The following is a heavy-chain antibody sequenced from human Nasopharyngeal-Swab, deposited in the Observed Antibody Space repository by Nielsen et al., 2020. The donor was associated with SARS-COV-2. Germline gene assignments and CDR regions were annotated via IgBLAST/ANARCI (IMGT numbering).Heavy chain of an antibody. CDR2: MNPNSGNT. J-gene: IGHJ6*03. V-gene: IGHV1-8*01. CDR3: ARGGEGVVVPAAIMGGTYYYYYYMDV. Sequence: ASVKVSCKASGYTFTSYDINWVRQATGQGLEWMGWMNPNSGNTGYAQKFQGRVTMNRNTSISTAYMELSSLGSEETAVYYCARGGEGVVVPAAIMGGTYYYYYYMDVWGKGTTVTVSS. D-gene: IGHD2-2*02. CDR1: GYTFTSYD.